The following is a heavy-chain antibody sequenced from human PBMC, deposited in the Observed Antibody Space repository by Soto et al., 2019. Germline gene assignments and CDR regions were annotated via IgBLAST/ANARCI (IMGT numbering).Heavy chain of an antibody. J-gene: IGHJ6*02. D-gene: IGHD3-3*01. CDR3: AKVGGYYDFWSGYYTGYYYGMDV. CDR2: INPSGGST. V-gene: IGHV1-46*01. Sequence: ASVKVSCKASGYTFTSYYMHWVRQAPGQGLEWMGIINPSGGSTSYAQKFQGRFTISRDNSKNTLYLQMNSLRAEDTAVYYCAKVGGYYDFWSGYYTGYYYGMDVWGQGTTVTVSS. CDR1: GYTFTSYY.